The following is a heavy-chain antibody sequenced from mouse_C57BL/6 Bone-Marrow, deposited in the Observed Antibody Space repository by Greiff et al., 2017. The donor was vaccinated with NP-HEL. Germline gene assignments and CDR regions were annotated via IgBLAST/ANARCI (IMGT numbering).Heavy chain of an antibody. J-gene: IGHJ1*03. Sequence: VQLQQPGAELVRPGTSVKLSCKASGYTFTSYWMHWVKQRPGQGLEWIGVIDPSDSYTNYNQKFKGKATLTVDTSSSTAYMQLSSLTSEDSAVYYCAILRFYWYFDVWGTGTTVTVSS. D-gene: IGHD1-1*01. V-gene: IGHV1-59*01. CDR3: AILRFYWYFDV. CDR1: GYTFTSYW. CDR2: IDPSDSYT.